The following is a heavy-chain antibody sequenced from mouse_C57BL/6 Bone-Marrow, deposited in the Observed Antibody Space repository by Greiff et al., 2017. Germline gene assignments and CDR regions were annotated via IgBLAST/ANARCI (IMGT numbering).Heavy chain of an antibody. CDR1: GYTFTSYW. D-gene: IGHD2-4*01. V-gene: IGHV1-52*01. Sequence: VQLQQPGAELVRPGSSVTLSCKASGYTFTSYWMHWVKQRPIQGLEWIGNIDPSDSETHYNQQFKDKATLTVDKSSSTAYMQLSSLTSEDSAVYYCARHYYDYDRGAWVAYWGQGTLVTVSA. CDR2: IDPSDSET. CDR3: ARHYYDYDRGAWVAY. J-gene: IGHJ3*01.